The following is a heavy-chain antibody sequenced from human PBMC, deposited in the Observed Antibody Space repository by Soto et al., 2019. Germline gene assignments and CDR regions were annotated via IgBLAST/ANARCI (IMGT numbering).Heavy chain of an antibody. CDR3: AKDHMVAVTTGGFAY. CDR1: GFTFSSYA. Sequence: GGSLILSCAASGFTFSSYAMSWVRQAPGKGLEWVSAISGSGGSTYYADSVKGRFTISRDNSKNTLYLQMNSLRAEDTAVYYCAKDHMVAVTTGGFAYWGQGTLVTVSS. CDR2: ISGSGGST. D-gene: IGHD2-21*02. J-gene: IGHJ4*02. V-gene: IGHV3-23*01.